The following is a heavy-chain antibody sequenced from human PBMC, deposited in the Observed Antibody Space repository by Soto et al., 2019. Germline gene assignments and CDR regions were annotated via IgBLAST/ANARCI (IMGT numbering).Heavy chain of an antibody. CDR3: ARDRHYYGSGSPSSITMIVVVQYYFDY. Sequence: ASVKVSCKASGYTFTSYYMHWVRQAPGQGLEWMGIINPSGGSTSYAQKFQGRVTMTRDTSTSTVYMELNSLRAEDTAVYYCARDRHYYGSGSPSSITMIVVVQYYFDYWGQGTLVTVSS. V-gene: IGHV1-46*01. CDR2: INPSGGST. D-gene: IGHD3-22*01. J-gene: IGHJ4*02. CDR1: GYTFTSYY.